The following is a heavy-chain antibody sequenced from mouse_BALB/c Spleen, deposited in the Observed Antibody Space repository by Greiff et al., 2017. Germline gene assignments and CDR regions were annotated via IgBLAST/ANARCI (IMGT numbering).Heavy chain of an antibody. D-gene: IGHD2-1*01. CDR1: GFAFSSYD. V-gene: IGHV5-12-1*01. J-gene: IGHJ4*01. CDR3: ARLYGNSYAMDY. Sequence: EVQVVESGGGLVKPGGSLKLSCAASGFAFSSYDMSWVRQTPEKRLEWVAYISSGGGSTYYPDTVKGRFTISRDNAKNTLYLQMSSLKSEDTAMYYCARLYGNSYAMDYWGQGTSVTVSS. CDR2: ISSGGGST.